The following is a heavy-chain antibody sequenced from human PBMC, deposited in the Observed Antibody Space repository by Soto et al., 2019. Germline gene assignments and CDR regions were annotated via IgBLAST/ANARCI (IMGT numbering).Heavy chain of an antibody. V-gene: IGHV3-23*01. Sequence: GGSLRLSCAASGFTFSSYAMNWVRQAPGKGLEWVSAISGSAATTHFADSVKGRFTISRDNSKNTLYLQMNSLRAEDTAVYYFARDRSYYDSSGSYSPPYWGQGTQVTVSS. D-gene: IGHD3-22*01. CDR1: GFTFSSYA. CDR3: ARDRSYYDSSGSYSPPY. J-gene: IGHJ4*02. CDR2: ISGSAATT.